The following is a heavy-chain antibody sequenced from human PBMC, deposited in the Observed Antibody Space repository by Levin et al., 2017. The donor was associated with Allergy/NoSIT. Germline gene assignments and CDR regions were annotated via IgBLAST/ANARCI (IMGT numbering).Heavy chain of an antibody. CDR1: GGSFSGYY. CDR2: INHGGST. CDR3: ARFRGGSGWYCPFDY. D-gene: IGHD6-19*01. J-gene: IGHJ4*02. Sequence: PSETLSLTCAVYGGSFSGYYWSWIRQPPGKGLEWIGEINHGGSTTYNPSLKSRVTISVDTSKNQFSLQLSSVTAADTAVYYCARFRGGSGWYCPFDYWGQGTLVTVSS. V-gene: IGHV4-34*01.